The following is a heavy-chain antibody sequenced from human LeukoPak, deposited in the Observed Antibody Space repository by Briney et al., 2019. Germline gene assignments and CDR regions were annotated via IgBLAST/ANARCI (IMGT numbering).Heavy chain of an antibody. J-gene: IGHJ4*02. Sequence: NSSETLSLTCTVSGGPISSSSYYWGWIRQPPGKGLEWIGSIYYSGSTYYNPSLKSRVTISVDTSKNQFSLKLSSVTAADTAVYYCARRFHSSGWYYYFDYWGQGTLVTVSS. D-gene: IGHD6-19*01. CDR3: ARRFHSSGWYYYFDY. CDR1: GGPISSSSYY. CDR2: IYYSGST. V-gene: IGHV4-39*01.